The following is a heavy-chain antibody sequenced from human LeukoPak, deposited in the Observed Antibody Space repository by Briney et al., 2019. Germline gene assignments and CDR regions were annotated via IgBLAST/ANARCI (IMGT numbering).Heavy chain of an antibody. CDR1: GASTSDKY. Sequence: PSETLSLTCSASGASTSDKYWSWIRQSPGRTLEWIGHIYNGRNTKYNPSLTSRVTISVDTSKNQFSLSLTSVTAADTAIYYCAQTTGWPGFDFWGPGALVTVSS. CDR3: AQTTGWPGFDF. CDR2: IYNGRNT. V-gene: IGHV4-59*08. J-gene: IGHJ4*02. D-gene: IGHD6-19*01.